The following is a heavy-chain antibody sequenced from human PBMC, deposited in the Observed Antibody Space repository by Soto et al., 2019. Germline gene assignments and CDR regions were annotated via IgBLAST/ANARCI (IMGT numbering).Heavy chain of an antibody. Sequence: GGSLRLSCAASGFTFSSYSMNWVRQAPGKGLEWLGRIRSKVNNLETVYAASVKGRFTISRDDSKNTAYLQMNSLKTEDTAVYYCTRGLGAFDIWGQGTMVTVSS. CDR1: GFTFSSYS. CDR2: IRSKVNNLET. J-gene: IGHJ3*02. CDR3: TRGLGAFDI. V-gene: IGHV3-73*01. D-gene: IGHD5-12*01.